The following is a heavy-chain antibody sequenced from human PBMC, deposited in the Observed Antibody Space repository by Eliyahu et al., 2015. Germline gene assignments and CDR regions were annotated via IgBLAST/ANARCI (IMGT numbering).Heavy chain of an antibody. J-gene: IGHJ4*02. CDR2: VYHSGRT. V-gene: IGHV4-38-2*01. CDR3: ARALQYYYDSSGYSPFDY. CDR1: GYSISXGYY. Sequence: QVQLQESGPGLVKPSETLSLTCAVSGYSISXGYYWGWIRPPPGKGLGWIGGVYHSGRTSYNPSLKSRVTISVDTSKNQFSLKLSSVTAADTAVYYCARALQYYYDSSGYSPFDYWGQGTLVTVSS. D-gene: IGHD3-22*01.